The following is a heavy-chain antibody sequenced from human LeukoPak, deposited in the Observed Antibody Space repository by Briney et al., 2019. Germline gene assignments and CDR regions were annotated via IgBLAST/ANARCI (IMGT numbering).Heavy chain of an antibody. V-gene: IGHV2-70*11. Sequence: SGPALVKPTQTLTLTCTFSGFSLSISGMYVTWIRQPPGKALEWLARVDWDDDKYYSTSLKTRLTISKDTSKNQVVLTMTNMDPVDTATYYCARTSSFTLIRGLDQWGQGTLVTVSS. CDR3: ARTSSFTLIRGLDQ. D-gene: IGHD3-10*01. J-gene: IGHJ4*02. CDR1: GFSLSISGMY. CDR2: VDWDDDK.